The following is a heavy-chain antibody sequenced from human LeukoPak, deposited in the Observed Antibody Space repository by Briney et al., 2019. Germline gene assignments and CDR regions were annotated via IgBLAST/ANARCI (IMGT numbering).Heavy chain of an antibody. V-gene: IGHV4-39*07. J-gene: IGHJ6*02. Sequence: SETLSLTCTVSGGSISSSSYYWGWIRQPPGKGLEWIGSIYYSGSTYYNPSLKSRVTISVDKSKNQFSLKLSSVIAADTAVYYCAREARVLYGMDVWGQGTTVTVSS. CDR2: IYYSGST. CDR3: AREARVLYGMDV. CDR1: GGSISSSSYY. D-gene: IGHD3-10*01.